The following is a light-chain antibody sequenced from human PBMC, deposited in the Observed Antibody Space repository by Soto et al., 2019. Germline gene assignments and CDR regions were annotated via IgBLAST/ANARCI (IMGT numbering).Light chain of an antibody. CDR1: QSVSSY. J-gene: IGKJ1*01. V-gene: IGKV3-11*01. Sequence: VLNDSPPPPSLYPGEIDTLSSRASQSVSSYLAWYQQKPGQAPRLLIYDASNRATGIPARFSGSGSGTDFTLTISILEPEDFAVYYCQQSSKGPRKLGQGTRWRS. CDR3: QQSSKGPRK. CDR2: DAS.